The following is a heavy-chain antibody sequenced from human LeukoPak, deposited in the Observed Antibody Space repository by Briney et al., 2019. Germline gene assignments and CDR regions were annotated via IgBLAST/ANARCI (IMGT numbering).Heavy chain of an antibody. CDR1: GGSISSGGYY. D-gene: IGHD6-19*01. CDR2: IYYSGST. CDR3: ARYSGWYDY. Sequence: SETLSLTCTVSGGSISSGGYYWSWIRQHPGKGLEWVGYIYYSGSTYYNPSLKSRVTISVDTPKNQFSLKLSSATAADTAVYYRARYSGWYDYWGQGTLVTVSS. V-gene: IGHV4-31*03. J-gene: IGHJ4*02.